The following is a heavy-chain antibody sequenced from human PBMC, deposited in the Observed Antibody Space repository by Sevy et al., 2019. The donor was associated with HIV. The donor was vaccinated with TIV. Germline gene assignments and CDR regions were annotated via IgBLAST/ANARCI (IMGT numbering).Heavy chain of an antibody. J-gene: IGHJ4*02. V-gene: IGHV3-30*02. CDR2: IRYDGSNK. Sequence: GGSLRLSCAASAFSISTNGMHWVRQAPGKGLEWVAFIRYDGSNKFYTDSVKGRFPISRDNSKNTLYLQMNSLTTEDTAVYYCAKDQGYNWNTEGFFDYWGQGTLVTVSS. CDR3: AKDQGYNWNTEGFFDY. CDR1: AFSISTNG. D-gene: IGHD1-20*01.